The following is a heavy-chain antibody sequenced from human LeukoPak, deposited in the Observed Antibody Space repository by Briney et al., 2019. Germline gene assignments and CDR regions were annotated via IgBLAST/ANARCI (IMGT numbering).Heavy chain of an antibody. CDR3: TTISSPQGGSYYFDY. CDR1: GFTFSNAW. Sequence: GGSLRLSCAASGFTFSNAWMSWVRQAPGKGLEWVGRIKSKTDGGTTDYAAPVKGRFTISRGDSKNTLYLQMNSLKTEDTAVYYCTTISSPQGGSYYFDYWGQGTLVTVSS. CDR2: IKSKTDGGTT. V-gene: IGHV3-15*01. J-gene: IGHJ4*02. D-gene: IGHD1-26*01.